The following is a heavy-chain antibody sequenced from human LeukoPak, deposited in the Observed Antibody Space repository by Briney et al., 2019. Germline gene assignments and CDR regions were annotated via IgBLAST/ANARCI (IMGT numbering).Heavy chain of an antibody. CDR2: ISGSGGST. V-gene: IGHV3-23*01. Sequence: GGSLRLSCAASGFTFSSYAMSWVRQAPGKGLEWVSAISGSGGSTYYADSVKGRFTISRDNSKNTLYLQMNSLRAEDTAVYYCAKVASAGDGYYYYGMDVWGKGTTVTVSS. D-gene: IGHD2-15*01. J-gene: IGHJ6*04. CDR1: GFTFSSYA. CDR3: AKVASAGDGYYYYGMDV.